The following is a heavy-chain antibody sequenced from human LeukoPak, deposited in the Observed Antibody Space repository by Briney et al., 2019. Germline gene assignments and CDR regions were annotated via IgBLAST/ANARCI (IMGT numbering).Heavy chain of an antibody. Sequence: ASVKVSCKASGYTFTSYYMHWVRQAPGQGLEWMGIINPSGGSTSYAQKFQGRVTMTRDTSTSTVYMELSSLRSEDTAVYYCASTLLLTYYDYVWGSYRYTPLGYWGQGTLVTVSS. CDR3: ASTLLLTYYDYVWGSYRYTPLGY. CDR2: INPSGGST. V-gene: IGHV1-46*01. D-gene: IGHD3-16*02. CDR1: GYTFTSYY. J-gene: IGHJ4*02.